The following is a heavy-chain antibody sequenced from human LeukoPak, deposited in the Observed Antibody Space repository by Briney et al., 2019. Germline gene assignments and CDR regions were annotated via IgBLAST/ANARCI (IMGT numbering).Heavy chain of an antibody. Sequence: PGGSLRLSCAASGFTFSSYWMTWVRQAPGKGLEWVASINQDGSEKFYVDSVKGRFTISRDNAKNSLYLQMNSLRAEDTAVYYCARDRRDGRHYSFYYYMDVWGKGTTVTVSS. D-gene: IGHD5-24*01. V-gene: IGHV3-7*01. CDR2: INQDGSEK. CDR1: GFTFSSYW. J-gene: IGHJ6*03. CDR3: ARDRRDGRHYSFYYYMDV.